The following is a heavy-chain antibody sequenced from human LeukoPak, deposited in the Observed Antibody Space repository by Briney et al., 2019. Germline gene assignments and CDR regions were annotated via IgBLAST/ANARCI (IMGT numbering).Heavy chain of an antibody. CDR2: ISYDGSNK. CDR3: AKGSSSGWYVCYFDY. Sequence: PGRSLSLSCAASGFTFSSYGMHWVRQAPGKGLEWVAVISYDGSNKYYADSVKGRFTISRDNSKNTLYLQMNSLRAEDTAVYYCAKGSSSGWYVCYFDYSGQGTLVTVSS. V-gene: IGHV3-30*18. D-gene: IGHD6-19*01. CDR1: GFTFSSYG. J-gene: IGHJ4*02.